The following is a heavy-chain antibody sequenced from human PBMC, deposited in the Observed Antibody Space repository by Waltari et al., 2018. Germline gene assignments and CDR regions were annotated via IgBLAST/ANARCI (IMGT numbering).Heavy chain of an antibody. CDR1: GFTSSSYS. CDR3: ARIDGYNPDY. J-gene: IGHJ4*02. CDR2: ISSGGSNI. V-gene: IGHV3-21*01. D-gene: IGHD5-18*01. Sequence: EVQLVESGGDLVKPGGSLRLSCAASGFTSSSYSMNWVRQVPGKGLECVSFISSGGSNIYYADSVKGRFTISRDNAKNSLYLQMNSLRVDDTAVYYCARIDGYNPDYWGQGTLVTVSS.